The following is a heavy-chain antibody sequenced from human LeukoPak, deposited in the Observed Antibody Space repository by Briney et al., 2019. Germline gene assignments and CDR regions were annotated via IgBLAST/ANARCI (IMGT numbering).Heavy chain of an antibody. CDR2: IYTSGST. CDR3: ARDVRSGFLEWLSYYGMDV. CDR1: GGSISSGSYY. J-gene: IGHJ6*02. D-gene: IGHD3-3*01. V-gene: IGHV4-61*02. Sequence: PSQTLPLTCTVSGGSISSGSYYWSWIRQPAGKGLEWIGRIYTSGSTNYNPSLKSRVTISVDTSKNQFSLKLSSVTAADTAVYYCARDVRSGFLEWLSYYGMDVWGQGTTVTVSS.